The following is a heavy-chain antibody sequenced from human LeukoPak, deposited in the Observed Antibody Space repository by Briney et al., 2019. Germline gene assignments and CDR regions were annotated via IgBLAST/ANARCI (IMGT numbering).Heavy chain of an antibody. CDR1: GGSIGNNY. D-gene: IGHD6-19*01. Sequence: KPSETLSLTCTVSGGSIGNNYWTWIRQPPGKGLEYIGYIYYTGATNYNPSLKSRVTISVDTSKSQFSLKLSSVTAADTAVYFCAKYGNSGWVIDIWGQGALVTVSS. CDR3: AKYGNSGWVIDI. CDR2: IYYTGAT. J-gene: IGHJ4*02. V-gene: IGHV4-59*08.